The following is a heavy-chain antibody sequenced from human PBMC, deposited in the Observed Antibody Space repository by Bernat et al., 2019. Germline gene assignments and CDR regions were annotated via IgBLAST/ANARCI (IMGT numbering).Heavy chain of an antibody. J-gene: IGHJ4*02. CDR1: GFTSSDFW. V-gene: IGHV3-7*03. D-gene: IGHD2-15*01. Sequence: EVQLVESGGGLVQPGESLRLSCAASGFTSSDFWMSWVRQAPGKGLEWVANIKEDGNEIYYVDSVKGRFTVSRDNAKNSLYLQMNSLRTEDTAVYYCARAREGGGGEWGQGTLVTVSS. CDR3: ARAREGGGGE. CDR2: IKEDGNEI.